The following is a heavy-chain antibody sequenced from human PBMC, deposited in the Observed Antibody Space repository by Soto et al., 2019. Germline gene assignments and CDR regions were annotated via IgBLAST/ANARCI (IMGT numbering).Heavy chain of an antibody. CDR3: ARTRLYLSSWPTDY. CDR2: IFSNDEK. D-gene: IGHD6-13*01. V-gene: IGHV2-26*01. CDR1: GFSLNNARLG. Sequence: QVTLKESGPVLVKPTETLTLTCTVSGFSLNNARLGVTWIRQPPGKALEWLAHIFSNDEKSYSTSLKTRLSVSKATSKSQVVLTMTNMDPVDTAKYYCARTRLYLSSWPTDYWGQGTLVTVSS. J-gene: IGHJ4*02.